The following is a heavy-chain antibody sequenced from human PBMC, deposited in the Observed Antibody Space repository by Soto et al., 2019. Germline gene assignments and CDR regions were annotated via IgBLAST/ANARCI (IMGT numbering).Heavy chain of an antibody. V-gene: IGHV4-34*01. CDR3: ARRKGITAPRFDP. J-gene: IGHJ5*02. D-gene: IGHD6-13*01. CDR2: INHSGST. CDR1: GGSFSDYY. Sequence: QVQLQQWGAGLLKPSETLSLTCAVYGGSFSDYYWSWIRQPPGKGLEWIGDINHSGSTNSNPSIKSRVTISVDTSKNQFSLKVTSVTAADTAVYYCARRKGITAPRFDPWGQGTLVTVSS.